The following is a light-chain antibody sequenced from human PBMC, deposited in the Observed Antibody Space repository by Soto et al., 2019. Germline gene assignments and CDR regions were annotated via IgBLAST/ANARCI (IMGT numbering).Light chain of an antibody. J-gene: IGLJ2*01. CDR3: SSYTSSNSHVV. Sequence: QSALTQPASVSGSPGQSITISCTGTSSDVGGYNYVSWYQQHPGKAPKVMIYEVTNRPSGVSNRFSGSKSGNTASLTISGLQAEDEADYYCSSYTSSNSHVVFGGGTKLTVL. CDR1: SSDVGGYNY. V-gene: IGLV2-14*01. CDR2: EVT.